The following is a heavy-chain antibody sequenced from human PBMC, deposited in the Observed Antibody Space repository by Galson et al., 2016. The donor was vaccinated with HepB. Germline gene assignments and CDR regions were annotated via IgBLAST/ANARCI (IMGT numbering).Heavy chain of an antibody. Sequence: SLRLSCAASGFTFSTYAMSWVRQAPGKGLEWVSAIGISGGSTYYADSVKGRFTISRDNSKSTLYLQMNSLRAEDTAVYYCAKDLDSGLSAEYFHHWGQGTLVIVSS. V-gene: IGHV3-23*01. CDR1: GFTFSTYA. J-gene: IGHJ1*01. CDR3: AKDLDSGLSAEYFHH. CDR2: IGISGGST. D-gene: IGHD6-19*01.